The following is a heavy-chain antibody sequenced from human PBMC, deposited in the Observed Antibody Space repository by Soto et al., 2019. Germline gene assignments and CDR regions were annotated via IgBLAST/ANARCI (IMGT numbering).Heavy chain of an antibody. J-gene: IGHJ4*02. D-gene: IGHD2-8*02. CDR2: VSYDGNNE. Sequence: QVQLVESGGGVVQPGRSLRLSCAASGFTFSSYGMHWVRQAPGKGLEWVAVVSYDGNNEYYADSVKDRFTISRDNSMTTMYLQMNSLRGEDTAMYYCAKTITAPAVSSYSRDSTGRGALIDYWGQGTLVIVSS. V-gene: IGHV3-30*18. CDR3: AKTITAPAVSSYSRDSTGRGALIDY. CDR1: GFTFSSYG.